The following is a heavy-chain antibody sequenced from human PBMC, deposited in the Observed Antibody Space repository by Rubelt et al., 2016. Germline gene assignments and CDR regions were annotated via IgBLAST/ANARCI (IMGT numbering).Heavy chain of an antibody. CDR3: ARLMPLLGYGYGMDV. J-gene: IGHJ6*02. D-gene: IGHD5-12*01. CDR2: ISGYNGNT. Sequence: GLEWMGWISGYNGNTNYAQKLQGRVTMTTDTSTSTAYMELRSLRSDDTAVYYCARLMPLLGYGYGMDVWGQGTTVTVSS. V-gene: IGHV1-18*01.